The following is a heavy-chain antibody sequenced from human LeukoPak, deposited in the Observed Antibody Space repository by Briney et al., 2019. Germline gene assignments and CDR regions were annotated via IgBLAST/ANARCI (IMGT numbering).Heavy chain of an antibody. CDR3: ASGGVPDQFDY. D-gene: IGHD2-2*01. Sequence: ASVSVSCTASGYTFTSYDINWVRQATGQGLEWMGWMNPNSGNTGYAQKFLGRVTMTRNTSISTAYMELSSLRSEDTAVYYCASGGVPDQFDYWGQGTLVTVSS. V-gene: IGHV1-8*01. CDR2: MNPNSGNT. CDR1: GYTFTSYD. J-gene: IGHJ4*02.